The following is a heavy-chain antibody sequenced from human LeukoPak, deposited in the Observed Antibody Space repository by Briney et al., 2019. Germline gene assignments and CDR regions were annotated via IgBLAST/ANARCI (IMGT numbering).Heavy chain of an antibody. CDR1: GFTFSDYH. Sequence: GGSLRLSCAASGFTFSDYHMTWIRQAPGKGLEWVSYISNSDDSINYADSVSGRFTVSRDNAKSSVYLQMNSLRVEDTAVYYCARAPAVYFFYIDVWGEGTTVTVSS. J-gene: IGHJ6*03. V-gene: IGHV3-11*04. CDR3: ARAPAVYFFYIDV. CDR2: ISNSDDSI.